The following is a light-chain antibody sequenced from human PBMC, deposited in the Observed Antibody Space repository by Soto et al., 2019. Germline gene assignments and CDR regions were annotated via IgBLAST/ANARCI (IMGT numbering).Light chain of an antibody. V-gene: IGKV3-11*01. CDR3: QQGSNWPLT. CDR2: DAS. CDR1: QSVSSY. J-gene: IGKJ4*01. Sequence: EIVLTQSPATLSSSPGERATLSCRASQSVSSYLSSYQQKPGQAPSLLIYDASNRATGIPARFTGSGSGTDFTRTISSLEPEDFEVYYCQQGSNWPLTFGGGTKVEIK.